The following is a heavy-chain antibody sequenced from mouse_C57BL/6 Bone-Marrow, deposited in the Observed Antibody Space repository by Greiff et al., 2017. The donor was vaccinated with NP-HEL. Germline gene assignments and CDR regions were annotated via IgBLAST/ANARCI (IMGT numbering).Heavy chain of an antibody. CDR1: GFNIKDYY. CDR3: ARAGTGTYYAMDY. CDR2: IDPADGDT. D-gene: IGHD4-1*01. V-gene: IGHV14-2*01. J-gene: IGHJ4*01. Sequence: EVKLVESGAELVKPGASVKLSCTASGFNIKDYYMHWVKQRTEQGLEWIGRIDPADGDTKYAPKFQGKATMTADTSSNTAYLQLSSLTSEDTAVYYCARAGTGTYYAMDYWGQGTSVTVSS.